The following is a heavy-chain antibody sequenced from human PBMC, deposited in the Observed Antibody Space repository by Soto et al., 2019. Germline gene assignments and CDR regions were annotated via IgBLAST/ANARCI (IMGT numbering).Heavy chain of an antibody. D-gene: IGHD6-19*01. V-gene: IGHV3-23*01. Sequence: GGSLRLSCAASGFTFSSYAMSWVRQATGKGLEWVSAISGSGGSTYYADSVKGRVTISRDNSKNTLYLQMNSLRAEDTAVYYCAKDQIAVAGTDYYYYYGMDVWGQGTTVTVSS. J-gene: IGHJ6*02. CDR3: AKDQIAVAGTDYYYYYGMDV. CDR2: ISGSGGST. CDR1: GFTFSSYA.